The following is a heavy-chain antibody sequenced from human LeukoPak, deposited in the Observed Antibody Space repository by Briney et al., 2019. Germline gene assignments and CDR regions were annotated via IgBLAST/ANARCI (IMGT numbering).Heavy chain of an antibody. CDR3: ARGVRDLVNYYFDY. J-gene: IGHJ4*02. CDR2: IYSGGST. CDR1: GSTVSSNY. V-gene: IGHV3-66*02. D-gene: IGHD4-23*01. Sequence: GGSLRLSCAASGSTVSSNYMRWVRQAPGKGLEWVSVIYSGGSTYYADSVKGRFTISRDNSKNTLYLQMNSLRAEDTAVYYCARGVRDLVNYYFDYWGQGTLVTVSS.